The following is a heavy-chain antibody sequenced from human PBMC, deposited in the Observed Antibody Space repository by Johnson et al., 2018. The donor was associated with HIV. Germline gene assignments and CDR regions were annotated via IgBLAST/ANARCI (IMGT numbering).Heavy chain of an antibody. CDR2: TNSDGSTT. Sequence: VQLVESGGGLVQPGGSLRLSCGASGFTFSDHWMQWVRQAPGKGLVWVSRTNSDGSTTNYADSVKGRFTISSDKAKNTVHLQMNSLSAEDTAVYYCAREWGVITFGGVIPRNAFDIWGQGTMVTVSS. CDR3: AREWGVITFGGVIPRNAFDI. J-gene: IGHJ3*02. CDR1: GFTFSDHW. V-gene: IGHV3-74*01. D-gene: IGHD3-16*01.